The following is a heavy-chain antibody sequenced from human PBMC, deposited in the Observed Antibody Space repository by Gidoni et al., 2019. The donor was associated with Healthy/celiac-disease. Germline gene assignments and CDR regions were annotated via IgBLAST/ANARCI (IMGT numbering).Heavy chain of an antibody. V-gene: IGHV4-59*01. CDR2: IYYSGST. CDR3: ARGVVVPAAHPENNWFDP. CDR1: GGSIRSYY. J-gene: IGHJ5*02. D-gene: IGHD2-2*01. Sequence: QVQLQESGPGLVKPSETLSLTCTVSGGSIRSYYWSWIRQPPGKGLEWIGYIYYSGSTNYNPSLKSRVTISVDTSKNQFSLKLSSVTAADTAVYYCARGVVVPAAHPENNWFDPWGQGTLVTVSS.